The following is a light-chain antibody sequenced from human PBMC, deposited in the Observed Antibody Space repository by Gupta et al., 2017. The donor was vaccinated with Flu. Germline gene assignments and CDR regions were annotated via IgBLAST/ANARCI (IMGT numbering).Light chain of an antibody. CDR2: GAT. Sequence: GILSLSQGGRATLSCRASQSVSNNFLAWYQQKVGQAPRLLLYGATSRAAGIPGRFSGSGSGTDFTLTISGLEPEDSAVYYCHQDGTSPRTFGQGTKV. V-gene: IGKV3-20*01. CDR3: HQDGTSPRT. J-gene: IGKJ1*01. CDR1: QSVSNNF.